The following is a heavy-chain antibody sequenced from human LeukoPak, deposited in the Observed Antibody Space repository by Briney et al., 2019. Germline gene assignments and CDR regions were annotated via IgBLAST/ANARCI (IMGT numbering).Heavy chain of an antibody. V-gene: IGHV1-46*01. D-gene: IGHD5-18*01. CDR2: INPSGGST. CDR1: GYTFTSCY. CDR3: ARVHTAMVTRTFDY. Sequence: GASVKVSCKASGYTFTSCYTHWVRQAPGQGLEWMGIINPSGGSTSYAQKFQGRVTMTRDMSTSTVYMELSSLRSEDTAVYYCARVHTAMVTRTFDYWGQGTLVTVSS. J-gene: IGHJ4*02.